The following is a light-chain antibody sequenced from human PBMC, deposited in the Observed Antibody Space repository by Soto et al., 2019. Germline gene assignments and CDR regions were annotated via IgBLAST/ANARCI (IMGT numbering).Light chain of an antibody. J-gene: IGKJ4*01. V-gene: IGKV1-5*03. Sequence: DIQMTQSPSTLSASVGDRVIITCRASQSISTWLAWCQQKPGKAPKLLIYKASSLESGVPSRFSGSGSGTEFTITISSLQPDDFATYYCQQYSSYPLTFGGGTKVEIK. CDR1: QSISTW. CDR3: QQYSSYPLT. CDR2: KAS.